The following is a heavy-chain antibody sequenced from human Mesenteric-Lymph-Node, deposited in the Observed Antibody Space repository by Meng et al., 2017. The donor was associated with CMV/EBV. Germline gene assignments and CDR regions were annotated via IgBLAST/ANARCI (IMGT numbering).Heavy chain of an antibody. CDR1: DSISSSNW. J-gene: IGHJ4*02. D-gene: IGHD3-10*01. CDR2: IYHGGIT. V-gene: IGHV4-4*02. CDR3: ARVHTTILRGIILGFDF. Sequence: DSISSSNWWSWVRQPPGKGLEWIGEIYHGGITNYKPSLKSRVTMSVDKSKNHFSLKLNSVTAADTAVYYCARVHTTILRGIILGFDFWGQGTLVTVSS.